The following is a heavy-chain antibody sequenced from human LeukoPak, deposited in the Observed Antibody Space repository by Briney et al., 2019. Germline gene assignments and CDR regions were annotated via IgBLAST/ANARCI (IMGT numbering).Heavy chain of an antibody. CDR1: GFTFSNYA. Sequence: PGGSLRLSCAASGFTFSNYAMNWVRQAPGKGLEWVSSISGGGSNTYYADSVKGRLTISRDNSKNTLYLQMNSLKAEDTAVYYCAKDLNYYDSSGYLPDFDYWGQGTLVTVSS. CDR3: AKDLNYYDSSGYLPDFDY. V-gene: IGHV3-23*01. D-gene: IGHD3-22*01. CDR2: ISGGGSNT. J-gene: IGHJ4*02.